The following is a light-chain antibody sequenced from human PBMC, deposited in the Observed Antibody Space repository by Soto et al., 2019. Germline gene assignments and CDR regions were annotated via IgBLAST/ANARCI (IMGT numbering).Light chain of an antibody. J-gene: IGLJ2*01. CDR2: SNN. Sequence: QSVLTQPPSASGTPGQRVTSSCSGSSSNIGSNTVNWYQQLPGTAPKLFLYSNNQRPSGVPDRFSGSKSGTSASLAISGLQSEDEADYYCAAWDDSLNGPVFGGGTKLTVL. CDR1: SSNIGSNT. CDR3: AAWDDSLNGPV. V-gene: IGLV1-44*01.